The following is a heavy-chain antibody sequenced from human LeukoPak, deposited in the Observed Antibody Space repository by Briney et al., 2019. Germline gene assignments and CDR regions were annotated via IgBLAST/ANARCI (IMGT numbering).Heavy chain of an antibody. D-gene: IGHD5-24*01. CDR3: AKRWLQLKFDP. Sequence: PSETLSLTCAVYGGSFSGYYWSWIRQPPGKGLEWIGEINHSGSTNYNPSLKSRVTISVDTSKNQLSLKLSSVTAADTAVYYCAKRWLQLKFDPWGQGTLVTVSS. J-gene: IGHJ5*02. CDR2: INHSGST. V-gene: IGHV4-34*01. CDR1: GGSFSGYY.